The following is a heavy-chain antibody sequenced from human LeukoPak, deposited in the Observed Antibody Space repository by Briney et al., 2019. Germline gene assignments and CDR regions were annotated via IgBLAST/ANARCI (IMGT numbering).Heavy chain of an antibody. CDR1: GYTFTSYD. V-gene: IGHV1-8*03. Sequence: ASVKASCKASGYTFTSYDINWVRQATGQGLEWMGWVNPNSGNTGYAQKFQGRVTITRNTSISTAYMELSSLRSEDTAVYYCASIVASSAFDIWGQGTMVTVSS. J-gene: IGHJ3*02. CDR2: VNPNSGNT. D-gene: IGHD2-15*01. CDR3: ASIVASSAFDI.